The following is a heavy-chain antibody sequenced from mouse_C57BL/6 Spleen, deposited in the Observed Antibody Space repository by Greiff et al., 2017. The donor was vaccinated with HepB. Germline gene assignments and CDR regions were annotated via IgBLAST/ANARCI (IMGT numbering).Heavy chain of an antibody. D-gene: IGHD2-5*01. CDR3: TRGAYYSNYRFDY. J-gene: IGHJ2*01. Sequence: QVHVKQSGAELVRPGASVTLSCKASGYTFTDYEMHWVKQTPVHGLEWIGAIDPETGGTAYNQKFKGKAILTADKSSSTAYMELRSLTSEDSAVYYCTRGAYYSNYRFDYWGQGTTLTVSS. CDR1: GYTFTDYE. V-gene: IGHV1-15*01. CDR2: IDPETGGT.